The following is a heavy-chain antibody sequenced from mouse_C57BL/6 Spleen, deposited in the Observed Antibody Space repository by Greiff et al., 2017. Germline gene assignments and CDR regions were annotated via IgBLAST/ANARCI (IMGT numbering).Heavy chain of an antibody. V-gene: IGHV5-4*03. J-gene: IGHJ4*01. CDR2: ISDGGSYT. CDR1: GFTFSSYA. CDR3: GRGRRGAVDY. Sequence: EVKLVEPGGGLVKPGGSLKLSCAASGFTFSSYAMSWVRQTPEKRLGWVATISDGGSYTYYPDNVKGRFTISRDNAKNNLYLQMSHLESEDTAMYYGGRGRRGAVDYWGQGTSVTVSS.